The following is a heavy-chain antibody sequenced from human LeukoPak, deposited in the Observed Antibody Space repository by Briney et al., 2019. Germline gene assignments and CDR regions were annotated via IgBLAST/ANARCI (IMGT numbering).Heavy chain of an antibody. CDR2: MNPNSGNT. J-gene: IGHJ6*03. D-gene: IGHD6-13*01. V-gene: IGHV1-8*01. CDR1: GYTFTNYD. Sequence: GPSVKVSCKASGYTFTNYDINWVRQATGQGLEWMGWMNPNSGNTGYAQKFQGRVTMTRNTSISTAYMELSSLRSEDTAVYYCARGSSSSWYGNYYYYMDVWGKGTTVTISS. CDR3: ARGSSSSWYGNYYYYMDV.